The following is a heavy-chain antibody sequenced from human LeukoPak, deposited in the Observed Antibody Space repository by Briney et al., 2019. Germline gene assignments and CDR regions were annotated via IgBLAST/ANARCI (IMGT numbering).Heavy chain of an antibody. CDR3: GGALRGAFDI. Sequence: PSETLSLTCTVSGGSISSYYWSWIRQPPGKGLEWIGYIYYSGSTNYNPSLKSRVTMSVDTSKNQFSLKLSSVTAADTAVYYCGGALRGAFDIWGQGTMVTVSS. V-gene: IGHV4-59*12. CDR1: GGSISSYY. J-gene: IGHJ3*02. D-gene: IGHD2-15*01. CDR2: IYYSGST.